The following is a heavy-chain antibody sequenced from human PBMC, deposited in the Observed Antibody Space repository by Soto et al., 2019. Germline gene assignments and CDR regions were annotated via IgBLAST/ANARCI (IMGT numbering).Heavy chain of an antibody. CDR3: ATSSPTIYDSSGYYFFDY. CDR1: GSTLTELS. J-gene: IGHJ4*02. Sequence: ASVKVSCKVSGSTLTELSMHWVRQAPGKGLEWMGGFDPEDGETIYAQKFQGRVTMTEDTSTDTAYMELSSLRSEDTAVYYCATSSPTIYDSSGYYFFDYWGQGTLVTVSS. D-gene: IGHD3-22*01. CDR2: FDPEDGET. V-gene: IGHV1-24*01.